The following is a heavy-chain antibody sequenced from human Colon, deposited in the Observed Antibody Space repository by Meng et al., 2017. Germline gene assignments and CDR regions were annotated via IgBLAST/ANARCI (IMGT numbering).Heavy chain of an antibody. CDR1: GGSCSGYS. Sequence: QVQLQQWGAGLLKPSETLSLTCAVYGGSCSGYSWSWIRQPPGKGLEWIGEINHTGNTSYNPSLKSRLTISVDTSKNQFSLNLSSVTAADTALYYCARSVRLGVAGKSGAYWGQGTLVTVSS. J-gene: IGHJ4*02. D-gene: IGHD6-19*01. CDR3: ARSVRLGVAGKSGAY. CDR2: INHTGNT. V-gene: IGHV4-34*01.